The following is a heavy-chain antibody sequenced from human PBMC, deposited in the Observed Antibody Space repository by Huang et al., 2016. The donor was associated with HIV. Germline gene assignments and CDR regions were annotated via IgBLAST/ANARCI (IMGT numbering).Heavy chain of an antibody. CDR2: INHLGSP. Sequence: QVHLQQWGAGLLKSAETLSLTCAVYGGSLSVYYWSWLRQTPGKGLEWIGEINHLGSPNYNPSLKSRVSISMDGSKKQFSLKLRSISDADTAVYVCARDATKNPRGWFDPWGQGTLVTVSS. J-gene: IGHJ5*02. D-gene: IGHD3-10*01. CDR3: ARDATKNPRGWFDP. V-gene: IGHV4-34*02. CDR1: GGSLSVYY.